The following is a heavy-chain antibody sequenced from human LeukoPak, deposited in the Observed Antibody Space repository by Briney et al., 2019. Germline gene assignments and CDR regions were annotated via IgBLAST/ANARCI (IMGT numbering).Heavy chain of an antibody. CDR3: ARVPTADPGYYGMDV. CDR1: GYTFTGYY. Sequence: GASVKVSFKASGYTFTGYYMHWVRQAPGQGLEWMGGINPNSGGTNYAQKFHGRVTMTRDTSISTAYMELSRLRCDDTAVYYCARVPTADPGYYGMDVWGQGATVTVSS. CDR2: INPNSGGT. J-gene: IGHJ6*02. V-gene: IGHV1-2*02. D-gene: IGHD2-2*01.